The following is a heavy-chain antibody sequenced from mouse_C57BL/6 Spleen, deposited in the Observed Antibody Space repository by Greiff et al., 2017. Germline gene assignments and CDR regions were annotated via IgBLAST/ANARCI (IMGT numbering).Heavy chain of an antibody. Sequence: QVQLQQPGAELVKPGASVKLSCKASGYTFTSYWMHWVKQRPGRGLEWSGRIDPNSGGTKYNEKFKSKATLTGDKPSSTAYMQLSSLTSEDSAVYYCARGGNYAPFAYWGQGTLVTVSA. CDR3: ARGGNYAPFAY. D-gene: IGHD2-1*01. CDR1: GYTFTSYW. CDR2: IDPNSGGT. J-gene: IGHJ3*01. V-gene: IGHV1-72*01.